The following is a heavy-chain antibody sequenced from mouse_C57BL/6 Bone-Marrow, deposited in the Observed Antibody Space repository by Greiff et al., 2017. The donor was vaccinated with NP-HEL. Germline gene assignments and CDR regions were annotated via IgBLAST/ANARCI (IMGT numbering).Heavy chain of an antibody. CDR1: GFTFSDYY. D-gene: IGHD2-4*01. CDR2: ISNGGGST. V-gene: IGHV5-12*01. J-gene: IGHJ2*01. CDR3: ARGVYDYDGFDY. Sequence: EVQVVESGGGLVQPGGSLKLSCAASGFTFSDYYMYWVRQTPEKRLEWVAYISNGGGSTYYPDTVKGRFTISRDNAKNTLYLQMSRLKSEDTAMYYCARGVYDYDGFDYWGQGTTLTVSS.